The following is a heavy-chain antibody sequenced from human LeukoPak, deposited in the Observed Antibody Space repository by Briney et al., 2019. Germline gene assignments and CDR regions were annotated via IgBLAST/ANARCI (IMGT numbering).Heavy chain of an antibody. D-gene: IGHD6-6*01. CDR2: IWYDGTNA. J-gene: IGHJ5*02. CDR3: VKSGAARLLYKVDWFDP. V-gene: IGHV3-33*06. CDR1: GFTFSNYG. Sequence: QPGSSLRLSCAASGFTFSNYGIHWVRQAPGKGLEWVAVIWYDGTNAYYVDSVKGRFTISRDNSKNTLYLQMNSLRAEDTAVYYCVKSGAARLLYKVDWFDPWGQGTLVIVSS.